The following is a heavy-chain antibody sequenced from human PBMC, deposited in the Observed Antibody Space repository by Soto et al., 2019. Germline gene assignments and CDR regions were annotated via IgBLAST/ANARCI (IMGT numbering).Heavy chain of an antibody. V-gene: IGHV3-23*01. D-gene: IGHD3-10*01. CDR1: GFSFSYYA. J-gene: IGHJ4*02. CDR3: AKETSWDRGLVTIDY. Sequence: EVQLLESGGGLVQPGGSLRLSCAASGFSFSYYAVGWVRQAPGKGLEWVSAISGGGDKSYYSDSVKGRFTVSRDNSKNTLYLQMNSLRADDTAVYFCAKETSWDRGLVTIDYWGQGTLVTVSS. CDR2: ISGGGDKS.